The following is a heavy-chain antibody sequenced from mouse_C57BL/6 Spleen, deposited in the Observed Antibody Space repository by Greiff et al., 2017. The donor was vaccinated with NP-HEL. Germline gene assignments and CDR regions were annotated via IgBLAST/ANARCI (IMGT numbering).Heavy chain of an antibody. V-gene: IGHV5-4*01. J-gene: IGHJ3*01. CDR1: GFTFSSYA. CDR3: ARAGYSNYPAWLAY. D-gene: IGHD2-5*01. CDR2: ISDGGSYT. Sequence: EVQVVESGGGLVKPGGSLKLSCAASGFTFSSYAMSWVRQTPEKRLEWVATISDGGSYTYYPHNVKGRFTISRDNANNTLYLQMSHLKSEDTAMYYGARAGYSNYPAWLAYWGQGTLVTVSA.